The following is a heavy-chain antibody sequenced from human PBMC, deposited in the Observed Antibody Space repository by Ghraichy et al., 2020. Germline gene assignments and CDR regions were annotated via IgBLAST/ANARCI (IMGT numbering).Heavy chain of an antibody. CDR1: GGSFSGYY. D-gene: IGHD3-10*01. CDR2: INHSGST. J-gene: IGHJ2*01. V-gene: IGHV4-34*01. CDR3: ARGQFRRITMVRGDNWYFDL. Sequence: SETLSLTCAVYGGSFSGYYWSWIRQPPGKGLEWIGEINHSGSTNYNPSLKSRVTISVDTSKNQFSLKLSSVTAADTAVYYCARGQFRRITMVRGDNWYFDLWGRGTLVTVSS.